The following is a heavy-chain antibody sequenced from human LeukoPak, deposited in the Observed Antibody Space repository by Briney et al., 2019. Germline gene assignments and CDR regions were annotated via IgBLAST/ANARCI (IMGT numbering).Heavy chain of an antibody. Sequence: SETLSLTCTVSGGSISSYYWSWIRQPPGKGLEWIGYIYYSGTTNYNPSLKSRVTISVDTSKSQFSLKLNSVTAADTAVYYCARSGGYSSPQDYWGQGTLVTVSS. CDR1: GGSISSYY. CDR2: IYYSGTT. CDR3: ARSGGYSSPQDY. D-gene: IGHD6-19*01. V-gene: IGHV4-59*01. J-gene: IGHJ4*02.